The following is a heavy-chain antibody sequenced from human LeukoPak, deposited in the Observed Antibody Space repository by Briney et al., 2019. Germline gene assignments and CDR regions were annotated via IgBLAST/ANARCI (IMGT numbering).Heavy chain of an antibody. CDR2: INSDGSST. J-gene: IGHJ3*02. V-gene: IGHV3-74*01. Sequence: GGSRRLSCAASGFTFSSYWIHWVRQAPGKGLVWVSRINSDGSSTRYADSVKGRFTISRDNAKNTLYLQMNSLRAEDTAVYYCARAPHNWRPNDAFDIWGQGTMVTVSS. CDR1: GFTFSSYW. CDR3: ARAPHNWRPNDAFDI. D-gene: IGHD1-20*01.